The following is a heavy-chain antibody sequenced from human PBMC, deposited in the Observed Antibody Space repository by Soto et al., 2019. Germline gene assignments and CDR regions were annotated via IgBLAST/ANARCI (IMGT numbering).Heavy chain of an antibody. D-gene: IGHD6-13*01. Sequence: GGSLRLSCAASGFTFSSYSMNWVRQAPGKGLEWVSYISSSSSTIYYADSVKGRFTISRDNARNSLYLQMNSLRDEETAVYYCARVLGGIAAAGTVAYFDYWGQGTLVTVSS. CDR3: ARVLGGIAAAGTVAYFDY. CDR1: GFTFSSYS. CDR2: ISSSSSTI. V-gene: IGHV3-48*02. J-gene: IGHJ4*02.